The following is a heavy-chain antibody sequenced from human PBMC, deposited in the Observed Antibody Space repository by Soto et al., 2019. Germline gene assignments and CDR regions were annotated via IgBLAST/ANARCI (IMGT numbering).Heavy chain of an antibody. Sequence: QVQLVESGGGLVKPGGSLRLSCAASGFTFSGYYMSWIRQAPGKGLECISYISSSGDRTKYADSVKGRFTISRDNAKKLLYLQMNSLRAEDTAVYYCVRVTSYHFDNWGQGTLVTVSS. CDR3: VRVTSYHFDN. D-gene: IGHD1-20*01. J-gene: IGHJ4*02. CDR1: GFTFSGYY. V-gene: IGHV3-11*05. CDR2: ISSSGDRT.